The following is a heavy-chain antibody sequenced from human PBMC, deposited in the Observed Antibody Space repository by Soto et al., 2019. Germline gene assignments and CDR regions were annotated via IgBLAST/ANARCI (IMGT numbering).Heavy chain of an antibody. CDR3: ARASLRSGSYWRTRNDAFDI. CDR2: INPSGGST. V-gene: IGHV1-46*01. CDR1: GYTFTSYY. J-gene: IGHJ3*02. D-gene: IGHD3-10*01. Sequence: ASVKVSCKASGYTFTSYYMHWVRQAPGQGLEWMGIINPSGGSTSYAQKFQGRVTMTRDTSTSTVYMELSSLRSEDTAVYYCARASLRSGSYWRTRNDAFDIWGQGTMVTVS.